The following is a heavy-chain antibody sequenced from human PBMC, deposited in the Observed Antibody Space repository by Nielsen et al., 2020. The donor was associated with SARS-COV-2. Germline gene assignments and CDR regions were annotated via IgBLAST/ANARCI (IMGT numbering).Heavy chain of an antibody. CDR2: ISYDGSNK. CDR1: GFTFSSYG. CDR3: AKDTCLYYSYGMDV. Sequence: GESLKISCAASGFTFSSYGMHWVRQAPGKGLEWVAVISYDGSNKYYADSVKGRFTISRDNSKNTLYLQMNSLRAEDTAVYYCAKDTCLYYSYGMDVWGQGTTVTVSS. D-gene: IGHD5/OR15-5a*01. J-gene: IGHJ6*02. V-gene: IGHV3-30*18.